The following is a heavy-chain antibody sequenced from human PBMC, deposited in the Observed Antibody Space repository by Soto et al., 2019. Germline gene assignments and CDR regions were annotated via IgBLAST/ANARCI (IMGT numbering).Heavy chain of an antibody. CDR2: ISYDGSNK. Sequence: GGSLRLSCAASGFTFSSYAMHWVRQAPGKGLEWVAVISYDGSNKYYADSVKGRFTISRDNSRNTLYLQTNSLRAEDTAVYYCARDHDSSGYNTFPNDYWGQGTLVTVSS. D-gene: IGHD3-22*01. CDR1: GFTFSSYA. J-gene: IGHJ4*02. V-gene: IGHV3-30-3*01. CDR3: ARDHDSSGYNTFPNDY.